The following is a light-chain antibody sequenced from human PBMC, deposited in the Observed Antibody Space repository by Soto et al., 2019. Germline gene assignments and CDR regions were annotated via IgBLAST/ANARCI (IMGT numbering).Light chain of an antibody. V-gene: IGLV2-8*01. J-gene: IGLJ2*01. CDR2: EVT. CDR3: SSYAGSNNLL. CDR1: NSD. Sequence: QLVLTQPPSASGSPGQSVTISCTGTNSDVSWHQQHPDKAPKLVIYEVTKRPSGVPDRFSGSKSDNAASLTISRLQAEDEADYYCSSYAGSNNLLFGGGTKVTVL.